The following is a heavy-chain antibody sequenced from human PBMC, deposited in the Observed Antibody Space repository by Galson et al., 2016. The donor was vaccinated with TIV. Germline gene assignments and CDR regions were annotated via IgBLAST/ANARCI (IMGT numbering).Heavy chain of an antibody. Sequence: SLRLSCAASGFTFRNYGMHWVRQAPGKGLEWVAVVWYDGSNKYYADSVKGRFTISRDNSKNTVYLQMNSLRAEDTAVYYCARRYFDLWGRGTLVTVSS. CDR2: VWYDGSNK. V-gene: IGHV3-33*01. CDR3: ARRYFDL. J-gene: IGHJ2*01. CDR1: GFTFRNYG.